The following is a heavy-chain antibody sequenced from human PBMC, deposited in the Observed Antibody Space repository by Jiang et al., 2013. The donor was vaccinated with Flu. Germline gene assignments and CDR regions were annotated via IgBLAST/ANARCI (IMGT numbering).Heavy chain of an antibody. CDR1: GFSLSTSGVG. V-gene: IGHV2-5*02. CDR3: AHRVPGVFGGWVTGYFDY. Sequence: KPTQTLTLTCTFSGFSLSTSGVGVGWIRQPPGKALEWLALIYWDDDKRYSPSLMSRLAIFKDASKNQVVLTMTNMDPVDTATYYCAHRVPGVFGGWVTGYFDYWGQGVLVSVSS. CDR2: IYWDDDK. D-gene: IGHD3-10*02. J-gene: IGHJ4*02.